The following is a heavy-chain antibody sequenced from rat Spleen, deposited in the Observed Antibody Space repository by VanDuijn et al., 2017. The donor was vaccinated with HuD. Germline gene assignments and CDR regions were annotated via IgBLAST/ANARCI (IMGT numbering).Heavy chain of an antibody. V-gene: IGHV5-25*01. CDR3: ARHFSPADYYSSFPVLY. J-gene: IGHJ3*01. D-gene: IGHD1-2*01. Sequence: EVQLVESGGGLVQPGRSLKLSCAASGFTFSNYDMAWVRQAPTKGLEWVASIVTSGGTTYYRDSVKGRFTVSRDNAKSTLYLQMDSLRSEDTATYYCARHFSPADYYSSFPVLYWGQGTLVTVSS. CDR2: IVTSGGTT. CDR1: GFTFSNYD.